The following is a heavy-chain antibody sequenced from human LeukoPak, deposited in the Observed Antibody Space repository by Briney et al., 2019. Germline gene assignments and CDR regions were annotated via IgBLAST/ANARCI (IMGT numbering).Heavy chain of an antibody. CDR3: ARYGSDSVSSVGY. Sequence: GESLKISCKGSGYNFTNHWIGWVRQMPGRGLQWVGIIYPGDSDTRYSPSFQGQVTISADKSINTAYLQWTSLKASDTAMYYCARYGSDSVSSVGYWGQGTLVTVSS. J-gene: IGHJ1*01. CDR2: IYPGDSDT. V-gene: IGHV5-51*01. D-gene: IGHD1-26*01. CDR1: GYNFTNHW.